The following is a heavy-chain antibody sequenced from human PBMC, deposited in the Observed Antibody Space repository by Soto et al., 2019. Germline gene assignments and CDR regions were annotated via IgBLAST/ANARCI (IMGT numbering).Heavy chain of an antibody. CDR1: GFTLTNEN. CDR3: ARDPPLSMIVVVGVDDF. J-gene: IGHJ4*02. Sequence: KPGGSLRLSCTVLGFTLTNENMNWVRQAPGKGLEWFSSISSRSTFINYADSVKGRFTISRDNDKGLVYLQMNSLRAEDTAVYYCARDPPLSMIVVVGVDDFWGQGTLVTVSS. V-gene: IGHV3-21*01. CDR2: ISSRSTFI. D-gene: IGHD3-22*01.